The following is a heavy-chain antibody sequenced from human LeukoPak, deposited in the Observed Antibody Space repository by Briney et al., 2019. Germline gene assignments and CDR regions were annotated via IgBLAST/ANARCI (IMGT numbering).Heavy chain of an antibody. D-gene: IGHD4-23*01. CDR3: AKGIYGGNTMFYFDH. CDR2: ISGSGDNT. V-gene: IGHV3-23*01. J-gene: IGHJ4*02. Sequence: VKPGGSLRLSCAASGFAFSNYGMSWVRQAPGKGLEWVSAISGSGDNTYYADSVKGRFTISRDISTNTLFLQMNSLRAEDTAMFYCAKGIYGGNTMFYFDHWGQGTLVAVSS. CDR1: GFAFSNYG.